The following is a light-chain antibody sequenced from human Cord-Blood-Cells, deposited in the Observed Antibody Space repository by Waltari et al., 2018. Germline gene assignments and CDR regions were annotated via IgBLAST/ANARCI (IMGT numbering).Light chain of an antibody. CDR1: SSDVGGYNY. CDR2: DVS. Sequence: QSALTQPASVSGSPGQSITISCTGTSSDVGGYNYVPWYQQHPGKSPNLMIYDVSNRPSVVSNRFSGSKSGDTASLTISGLQAEDEADYYCSSYTSSSTYVFGTGTKVTVL. CDR3: SSYTSSSTYV. V-gene: IGLV2-14*01. J-gene: IGLJ1*01.